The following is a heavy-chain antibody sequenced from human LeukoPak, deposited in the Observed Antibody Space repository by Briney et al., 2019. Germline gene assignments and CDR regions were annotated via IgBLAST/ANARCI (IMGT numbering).Heavy chain of an antibody. D-gene: IGHD3-16*01. Sequence: GGSLRLSCAASGFTFSSYWMHWVRQAPGKGLEWVSFIYSGGITYYTDSVEGRFIISRDHSKNTLYLQMNTLRAEDTAVYYCARETGSSYAYYFDYWGQGTLVTVSS. CDR2: IYSGGIT. J-gene: IGHJ4*02. V-gene: IGHV3-66*01. CDR1: GFTFSSYW. CDR3: ARETGSSYAYYFDY.